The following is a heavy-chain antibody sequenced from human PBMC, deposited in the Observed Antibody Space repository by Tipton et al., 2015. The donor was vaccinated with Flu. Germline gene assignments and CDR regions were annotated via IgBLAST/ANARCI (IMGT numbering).Heavy chain of an antibody. CDR2: ISQDGSEK. Sequence: SLRLSCAASEFTFTNYWMSWMRQAPRKGLEWVAHISQDGSEKYYVDSVKGRFTISRDNAKKSLYLQMNSLRAEDTAVYYCAAFCGSDCYIINFWGQGTLVTVSS. J-gene: IGHJ4*02. V-gene: IGHV3-7*03. CDR3: AAFCGSDCYIINF. D-gene: IGHD2-21*01. CDR1: EFTFTNYW.